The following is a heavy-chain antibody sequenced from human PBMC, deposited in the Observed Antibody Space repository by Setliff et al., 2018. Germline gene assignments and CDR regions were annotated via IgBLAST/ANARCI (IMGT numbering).Heavy chain of an antibody. Sequence: GSLRLSCAASGFTFSSYSMNWVRQAPGKGLEWVSSISSSSYIYYADSVKGRFTISRDNAKNSLYLQMNSLRAEDTAVYYCARGSGYYYSDYWGQGTLVTVS. CDR3: ARGSGYYYSDY. CDR1: GFTFSSYS. D-gene: IGHD3-22*01. V-gene: IGHV3-21*01. CDR2: ISSSSYI. J-gene: IGHJ4*02.